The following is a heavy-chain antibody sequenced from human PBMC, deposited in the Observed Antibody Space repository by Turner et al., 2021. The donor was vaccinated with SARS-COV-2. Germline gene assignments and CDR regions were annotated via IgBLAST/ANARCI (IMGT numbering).Heavy chain of an antibody. J-gene: IGHJ6*02. CDR1: GGSISSSSYN. V-gene: IGHV4-39*05. Sequence: QLQLQESGPGLVKPSENPSPTCTVAGGSISSSSYNWGWIRQPPGKGLEWIGSIYYSGNTYYNPSLKSRVTISVDTSKNQFSVKLSSVTAADTAVYYCAIAPNYYYGMDVWGQGTTVTVSS. D-gene: IGHD2-21*01. CDR3: AIAPNYYYGMDV. CDR2: IYYSGNT.